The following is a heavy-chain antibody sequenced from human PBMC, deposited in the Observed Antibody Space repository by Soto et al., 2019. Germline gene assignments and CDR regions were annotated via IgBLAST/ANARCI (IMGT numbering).Heavy chain of an antibody. J-gene: IGHJ3*02. Sequence: PGGSLRLSCAASGFTFSSYWMTWVRQAPGKGLEWVTNIKYDGSDKYYVDSVKGRFTLSRDNAKKSLYLDMNSLRAEDTAIYYCARYYDGSGNSDAFDIWGLGTMVTVSS. CDR2: IKYDGSDK. CDR3: ARYYDGSGNSDAFDI. CDR1: GFTFSSYW. V-gene: IGHV3-7*03. D-gene: IGHD3-22*01.